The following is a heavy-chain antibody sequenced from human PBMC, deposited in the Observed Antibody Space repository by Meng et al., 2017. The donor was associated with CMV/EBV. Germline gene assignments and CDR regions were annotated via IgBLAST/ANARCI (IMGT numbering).Heavy chain of an antibody. CDR1: GYTSTSYG. V-gene: IGHV1-18*01. J-gene: IGHJ6*02. CDR3: SRSQVYANSYYYYCMDV. D-gene: IGHD2-8*01. Sequence: ASVQVSCKASGYTSTSYGISWVRQPAGQGLEWMGWISADNGNTNYAQKLQGRVTMTTDTSTSTAHMELRSLSSDDTAEHYYSRSQVYANSYYYYCMDVWGQGTTVTVSS. CDR2: ISADNGNT.